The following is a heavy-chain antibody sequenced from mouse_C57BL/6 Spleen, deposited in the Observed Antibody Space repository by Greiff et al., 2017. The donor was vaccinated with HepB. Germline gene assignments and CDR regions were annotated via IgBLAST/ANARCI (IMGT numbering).Heavy chain of an antibody. CDR2: INPSNGGT. V-gene: IGHV1-53*01. CDR1: GYTFTSYW. J-gene: IGHJ2*01. CDR3: ARQHYYGSSFDY. D-gene: IGHD1-1*01. Sequence: QVHVKQPGTELVKPGASVKLSCKASGYTFTSYWMHWVKQRPGQGLEWIGNINPSNGGTNYNEKFKSKATLTVDKSSSTAYMQLSSLTSEDSAVYYCARQHYYGSSFDYWGQGTTLTVSS.